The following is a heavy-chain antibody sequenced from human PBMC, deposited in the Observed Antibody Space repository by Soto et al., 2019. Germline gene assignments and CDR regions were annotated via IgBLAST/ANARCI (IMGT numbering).Heavy chain of an antibody. Sequence: SVKVSCKASGGTFSSYAISWVRQAPGQGLEWMGGIIPIFGTANYAQKFQGRVTITADESTSTAYMELSSLRSEDTAVYYCARGTIFGVVTDGGMDVWGQGTTVTVSS. D-gene: IGHD3-3*01. CDR2: IIPIFGTA. CDR3: ARGTIFGVVTDGGMDV. V-gene: IGHV1-69*13. CDR1: GGTFSSYA. J-gene: IGHJ6*02.